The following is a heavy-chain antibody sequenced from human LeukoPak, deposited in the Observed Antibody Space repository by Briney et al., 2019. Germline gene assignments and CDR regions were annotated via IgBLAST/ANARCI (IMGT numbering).Heavy chain of an antibody. Sequence: GGSLRLSCAASGFTFSSYGMSWVRQAPGKGLQWVSFITTSGATTSYADSVKGRFTISRDNPRNTLYMQMNSLRDEDPALYYCAIMHGYYDGSGYWVQWGQGTLVTVSS. CDR3: AIMHGYYDGSGYWVQ. D-gene: IGHD3-22*01. V-gene: IGHV3-23*01. CDR2: ITTSGATT. CDR1: GFTFSSYG. J-gene: IGHJ4*02.